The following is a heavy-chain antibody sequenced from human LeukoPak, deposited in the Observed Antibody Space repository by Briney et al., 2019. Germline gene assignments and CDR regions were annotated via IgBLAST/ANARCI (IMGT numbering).Heavy chain of an antibody. CDR3: ARLYFYDSGVFDY. D-gene: IGHD3-10*01. Sequence: GGTLRLSCAASGFTFSNYGMNWVRQAPGKGLEWVSYISASGGIIDYSDSVKGRFTISRDNAENSLYLQMNSLRADDTAVYYCARLYFYDSGVFDYWGQGTLVTVSS. J-gene: IGHJ4*02. CDR2: ISASGGII. V-gene: IGHV3-48*04. CDR1: GFTFSNYG.